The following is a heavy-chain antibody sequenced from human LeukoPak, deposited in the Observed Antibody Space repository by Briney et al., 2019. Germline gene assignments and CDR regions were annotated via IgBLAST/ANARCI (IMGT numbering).Heavy chain of an antibody. J-gene: IGHJ4*02. CDR1: GGSITSGDYY. Sequence: SETLSLTCTVSGGSITSGDYYWSWICQPPGKGLEWIGYIYYSVSTYYNPSLKSRATTSIDMSKNQFSLKLTSMTAADTAVYYCAGYGSGSYYKAFDFWGQGILVTVSS. V-gene: IGHV4-30-4*02. CDR3: AGYGSGSYYKAFDF. CDR2: IYYSVST. D-gene: IGHD3-10*01.